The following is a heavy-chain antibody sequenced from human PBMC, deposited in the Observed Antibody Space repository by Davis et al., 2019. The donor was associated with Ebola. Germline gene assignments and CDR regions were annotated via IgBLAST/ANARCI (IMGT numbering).Heavy chain of an antibody. CDR1: GGSISSSSYY. CDR2: IYHSGST. D-gene: IGHD6-6*01. CDR3: ARDHPAYSSSSD. J-gene: IGHJ4*02. V-gene: IGHV4-39*07. Sequence: SETLSLTCTVSGGSISSSSYYWGWIRQPPGKGLEWIGEIYHSGSTNYNPSLKSRVTKSVDKSKNQFSLKLSSVTAADTAVYYCARDHPAYSSSSDWGQGTLVTVSS.